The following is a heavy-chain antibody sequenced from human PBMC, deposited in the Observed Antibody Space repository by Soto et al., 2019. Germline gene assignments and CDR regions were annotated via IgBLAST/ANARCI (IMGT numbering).Heavy chain of an antibody. CDR1: GFTFSSYA. V-gene: IGHV3-23*01. Sequence: GGSLRLSCAASGFTFSSYAMHWVRQAPGKGLEWVSLISGSGSNTYYAESVTGRFTISRDSSRNTLYLQMNSLRGDDTALYYCTRESCNGGSCYKHDYWGQGTLVTVSS. J-gene: IGHJ4*02. CDR3: TRESCNGGSCYKHDY. D-gene: IGHD2-15*01. CDR2: ISGSGSNT.